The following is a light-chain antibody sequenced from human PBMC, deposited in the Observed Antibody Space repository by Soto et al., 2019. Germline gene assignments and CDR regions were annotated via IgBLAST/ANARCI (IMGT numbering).Light chain of an antibody. CDR2: DVS. CDR1: SSDVCGYNY. J-gene: IGLJ1*01. V-gene: IGLV2-14*01. CDR3: CSYTTSNTRQIV. Sequence: QSARTQPASVSGSPGQSITISCTGISSDVCGYNYVSWYRQQPGKAPKFMIYDVSNRPSGVSNRFSGSKSGNTASLTISGLQAEDEADYYCCSYTTSNTRQIVFGTGTKVTVL.